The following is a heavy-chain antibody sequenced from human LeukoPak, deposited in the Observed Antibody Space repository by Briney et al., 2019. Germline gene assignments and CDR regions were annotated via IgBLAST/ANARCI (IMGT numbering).Heavy chain of an antibody. Sequence: GGSLRLSCAASGFTVSSNYMSWVRQAPGKGLEWVSVIYSGGSTYYADSVKGRFTISRDNSKNTLYLQMNSLRAEDTAVHYCARGNEQLAWTDYWGQGTLVTVSS. CDR1: GFTVSSNY. V-gene: IGHV3-53*01. J-gene: IGHJ4*02. CDR2: IYSGGST. CDR3: ARGNEQLAWTDY. D-gene: IGHD6-6*01.